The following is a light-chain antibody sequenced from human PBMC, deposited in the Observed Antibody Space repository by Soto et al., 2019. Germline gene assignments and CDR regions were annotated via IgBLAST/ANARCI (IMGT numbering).Light chain of an antibody. CDR2: DAS. Sequence: EIVLTQSPATLSLSPGERATLSCRASQSVTSYLAWYQQKPGQAPRLLIYDASNRATGIPARFSGSGSGTDFTLTISSLEPEDSAVYYCQQRSNWPWTFDQGTKVEIK. V-gene: IGKV3-11*01. J-gene: IGKJ1*01. CDR3: QQRSNWPWT. CDR1: QSVTSY.